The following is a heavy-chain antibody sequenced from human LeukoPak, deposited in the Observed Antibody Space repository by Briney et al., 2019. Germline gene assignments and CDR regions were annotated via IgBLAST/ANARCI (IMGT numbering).Heavy chain of an antibody. D-gene: IGHD6-6*01. J-gene: IGHJ4*02. CDR3: ARGIRGSSTDY. Sequence: SETLSLTCAVYGGFFSGYYWSWIRQPPGKGLEWIGEINHSGSTNYNPSLKSRVTISVDTSKNQFSLKLSSVTAADTAVYYCARGIRGSSTDYWGQGTLVTVSS. CDR1: GGFFSGYY. CDR2: INHSGST. V-gene: IGHV4-34*01.